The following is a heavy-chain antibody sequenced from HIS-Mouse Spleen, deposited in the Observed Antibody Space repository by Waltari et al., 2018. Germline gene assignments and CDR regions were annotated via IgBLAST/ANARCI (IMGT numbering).Heavy chain of an antibody. D-gene: IGHD6-13*01. V-gene: IGHV3-21*01. J-gene: IGHJ4*02. Sequence: WVSSISSSSSYIYYADSVKGRFTISRDNAKNSLYLQMNSLRAEDTAVYYCARIGSSESYWGQGTLVTVSS. CDR3: ARIGSSESY. CDR2: ISSSSSYI.